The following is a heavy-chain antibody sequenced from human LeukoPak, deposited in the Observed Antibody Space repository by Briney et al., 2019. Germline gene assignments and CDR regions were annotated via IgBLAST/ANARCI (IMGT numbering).Heavy chain of an antibody. D-gene: IGHD6-19*01. V-gene: IGHV1-69*13. CDR3: ARINSSGRDY. CDR2: IIPIFGTA. J-gene: IGHJ4*02. CDR1: GGTFSSYA. Sequence: SVKVSCTACGGTFSSYAISWVRQAPGQGLEWMGGIIPIFGTANYAQKFQGRVTITADESTSTAYMELSSLRSEDTAVYYCARINSSGRDYWGQGTLVTVSS.